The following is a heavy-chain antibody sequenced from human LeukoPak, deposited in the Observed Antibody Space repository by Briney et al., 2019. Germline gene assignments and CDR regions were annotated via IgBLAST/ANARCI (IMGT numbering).Heavy chain of an antibody. CDR3: ASGPIWSGELLED. V-gene: IGHV3-21*01. CDR2: ISSSSSYI. J-gene: IGHJ4*02. D-gene: IGHD3-10*01. CDR1: GFTFSSYT. Sequence: PGGSLRLSCAASGFTFSSYTMKWLRQAPGKGLEWVSSISSSSSYIYYADSVKGRFTISRDNAKNSLFLQMNSLRAEDTAVYYCASGPIWSGELLEDWGQGTLVTVSS.